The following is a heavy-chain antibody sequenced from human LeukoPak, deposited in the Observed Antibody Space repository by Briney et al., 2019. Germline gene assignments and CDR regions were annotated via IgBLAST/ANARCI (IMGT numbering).Heavy chain of an antibody. CDR1: GYTFASYY. J-gene: IGHJ4*02. D-gene: IGHD3-22*01. V-gene: IGHV1-46*01. Sequence: ASVKVSCKASGYTFASYYMHWVRQAPGQGLEWMGIINPSGGSTSYAQKFQGRVTMTRDTSTSTVYMELSSLRSEDTAVYYCARVGSSGAYDYWGQGTLVTVSS. CDR2: INPSGGST. CDR3: ARVGSSGAYDY.